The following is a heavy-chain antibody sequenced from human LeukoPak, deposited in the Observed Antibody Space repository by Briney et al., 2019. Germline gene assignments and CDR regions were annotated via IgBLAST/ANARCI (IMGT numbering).Heavy chain of an antibody. V-gene: IGHV4-34*01. Sequence: KPSETLSLTCAVYGGSFSGYYWSWIRQPPGKGLEWIGEINHSGSTNYNPSLKSRVTISVDTSKNQFSLKLSSVTAVDTAVYYCARGRYYYDSSGLPNWFDPWGQGTLVTVSS. CDR3: ARGRYYYDSSGLPNWFDP. CDR1: GGSFSGYY. D-gene: IGHD3-22*01. J-gene: IGHJ5*02. CDR2: INHSGST.